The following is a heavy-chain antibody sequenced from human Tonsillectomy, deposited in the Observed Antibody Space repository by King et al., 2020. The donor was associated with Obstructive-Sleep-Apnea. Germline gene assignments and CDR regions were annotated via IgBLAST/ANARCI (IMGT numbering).Heavy chain of an antibody. D-gene: IGHD6-13*01. V-gene: IGHV3-43*01. CDR1: GFTFDDYT. Sequence: VQLVESGGVVVQPGGSLRLSCAASGFTFDDYTMHWVRQAPGKGLEWVSLISWDGGSTYYADSVKGRFTISRDNGKNSLYLQMNSLRTEDTALYYCAKDMLGYSSSPLDVWGQGTTVTVSS. J-gene: IGHJ6*02. CDR3: AKDMLGYSSSPLDV. CDR2: ISWDGGST.